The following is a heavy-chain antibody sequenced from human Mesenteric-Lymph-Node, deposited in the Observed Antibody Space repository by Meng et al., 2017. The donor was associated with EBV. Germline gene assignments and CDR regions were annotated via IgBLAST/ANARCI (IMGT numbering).Heavy chain of an antibody. D-gene: IGHD3-10*01. J-gene: IGHJ4*02. CDR3: ARVKPSIWFGELFYYFDY. V-gene: IGHV4-34*01. CDR2: MNNGGTS. CDR1: GESCSGFY. Sequence: QLQRWGAGLLKPSETLSLTWAVYGESCSGFYWSWVRQAPGKGLEWIGEMNNGGTSNYNPSLESRVTISVDPSKNQFSLNLRSVTAADTAVYYCARVKPSIWFGELFYYFDYWGPGILVTVSS.